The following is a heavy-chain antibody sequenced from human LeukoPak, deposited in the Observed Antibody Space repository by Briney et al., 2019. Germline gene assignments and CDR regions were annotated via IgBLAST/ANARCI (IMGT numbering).Heavy chain of an antibody. V-gene: IGHV1-2*02. J-gene: IGHJ4*02. D-gene: IGHD4-17*01. CDR3: ARRPHAPRFPDYGDYPDDY. Sequence: ASVKVSCKASGYTFTGYYMHWVRQAPGQGLEWMGWINPNSGGTNYAQKFQGRVTMTRDTSISTAYMELSRLRSDDTAVYYCARRPHAPRFPDYGDYPDDYWGQGTLVTVSS. CDR1: GYTFTGYY. CDR2: INPNSGGT.